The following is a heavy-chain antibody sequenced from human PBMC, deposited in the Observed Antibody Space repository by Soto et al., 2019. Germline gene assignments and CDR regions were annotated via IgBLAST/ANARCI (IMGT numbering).Heavy chain of an antibody. Sequence: QLQLQESGPGLVKPSETLSLTCTVSGGSISSSSYYWGWIRQPPGQGLGWIGSIYYSVSTYYNPSIKSRITIPLDTSMNQFSLKLSSVTASDTAVYYCARQGSAVASHFDYWGQGTLVTLSS. CDR2: IYYSVST. CDR1: GGSISSSSYY. V-gene: IGHV4-39*01. CDR3: ARQGSAVASHFDY. D-gene: IGHD6-19*01. J-gene: IGHJ4*02.